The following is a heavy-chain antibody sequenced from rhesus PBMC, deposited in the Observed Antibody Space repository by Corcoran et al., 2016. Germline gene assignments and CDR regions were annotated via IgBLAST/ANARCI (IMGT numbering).Heavy chain of an antibody. D-gene: IGHD1-20*01. CDR2: IYGSGSST. J-gene: IGHJ5-1*01. Sequence: GGIGYIYGSGSSTNYNPSLKSRVTLSVDTSKNQLSLKLSSVTAADTAVYYCARAPPAIGTTNTINRFDVWGPGVLVTVSS. V-gene: IGHV4-169*01. CDR3: ARAPPAIGTTNTINRFDV.